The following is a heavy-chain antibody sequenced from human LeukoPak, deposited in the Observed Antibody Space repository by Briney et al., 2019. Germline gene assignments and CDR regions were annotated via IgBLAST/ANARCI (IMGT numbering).Heavy chain of an antibody. Sequence: GGSLRLSCTASGFTFGDYAMSWVRQAPGKGLEWVGFIRSKAYGGTTEYAASVKGRFTISRDDSKSIAYLQINSLKTEDTAVYYCTRDRGVLRFLEWLRFDPWGQGTLVTVSS. J-gene: IGHJ5*02. CDR2: IRSKAYGGTT. CDR3: TRDRGVLRFLEWLRFDP. CDR1: GFTFGDYA. V-gene: IGHV3-49*04. D-gene: IGHD3-3*01.